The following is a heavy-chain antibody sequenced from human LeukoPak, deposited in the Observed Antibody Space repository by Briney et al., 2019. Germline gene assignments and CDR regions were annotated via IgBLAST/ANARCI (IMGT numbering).Heavy chain of an antibody. Sequence: SETLSLTCTVSGGSISSYYWSWIRQPPGEKLEWIGYLYYSGSTNYNPSLGSRVTISADSSKNQFSLKLTSVTAADTAVYYCARDAKLLGAFDLWGRGTMVTVSS. V-gene: IGHV4-59*01. CDR2: LYYSGST. CDR1: GGSISSYY. CDR3: ARDAKLLGAFDL. J-gene: IGHJ3*01.